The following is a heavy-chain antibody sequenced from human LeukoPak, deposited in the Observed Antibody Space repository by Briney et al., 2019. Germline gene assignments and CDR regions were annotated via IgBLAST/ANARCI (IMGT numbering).Heavy chain of an antibody. J-gene: IGHJ2*01. V-gene: IGHV1-2*02. D-gene: IGHD2-21*02. CDR1: GFTFTCYY. CDR2: INVNNGDT. Sequence: ASVKVSCKASGFTFTCYYMHWVRQAPGQGLEWMGWINVNNGDTRYAQKFQGRVTVTRDTPISTAYMEVSGLPSDETAVYYCASDPPTEGWDFDLWGRGTLVTVSS. CDR3: ASDPPTEGWDFDL.